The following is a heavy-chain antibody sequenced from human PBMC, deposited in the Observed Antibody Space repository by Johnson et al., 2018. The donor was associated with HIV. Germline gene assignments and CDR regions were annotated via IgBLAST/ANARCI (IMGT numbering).Heavy chain of an antibody. CDR1: GFTVSSNY. CDR3: ARGRGGYWSDAFDI. D-gene: IGHD2-21*02. CDR2: IYSGGTT. Sequence: VQLVESGGGLVQPGGSLRLSCAASGFTVSSNYMSWVRQAPGKGLEWVSVIYSGGTTYYADSVKGRFTISRDNSKNTLNLQMNSLRTEDTAVYYCARGRGGYWSDAFDIWGQGTMVAVSS. J-gene: IGHJ3*02. V-gene: IGHV3-66*02.